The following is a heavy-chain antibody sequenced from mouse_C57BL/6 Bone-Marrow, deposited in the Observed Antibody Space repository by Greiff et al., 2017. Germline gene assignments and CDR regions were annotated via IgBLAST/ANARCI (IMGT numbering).Heavy chain of an antibody. CDR3: ARDYSNSFAY. Sequence: QVQLQQPGAELGRPGTSVKLSCKASGYTFTSYWMHWVKQRPGQGLEWIGVIDPSDSYTNYNQKFKGKATLTVDTSSSTAYMQLSSLTSDDSSVYYCARDYSNSFAYWCQGTLVTVSA. V-gene: IGHV1-59*01. D-gene: IGHD2-5*01. J-gene: IGHJ3*01. CDR1: GYTFTSYW. CDR2: IDPSDSYT.